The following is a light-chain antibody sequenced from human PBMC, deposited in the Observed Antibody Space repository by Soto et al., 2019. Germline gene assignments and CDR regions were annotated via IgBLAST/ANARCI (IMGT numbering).Light chain of an antibody. CDR2: DVS. CDR1: SSDVGGYNY. Sequence: QSVLTQPASVSGSPGQSITISCTGTSSDVGGYNYVSWYQQHPGKAPKLMIYDVSNRHSGVSNRFSGSKSGNTASLTISGLQAEDEADYYCSSYTRSSTEVFGTGTKLTVL. CDR3: SSYTRSSTEV. J-gene: IGLJ1*01. V-gene: IGLV2-14*01.